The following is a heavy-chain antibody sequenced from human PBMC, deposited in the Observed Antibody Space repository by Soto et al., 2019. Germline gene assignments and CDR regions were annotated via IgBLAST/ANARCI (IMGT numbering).Heavy chain of an antibody. D-gene: IGHD3-9*01. Sequence: SETLSLTCTVSGGSISSYYWSWIRQPPGKGLEWIGYIYYSGSTNYNPSLKSRVTISVDTSKNQFSLKLSSVTAADTAVYYCARDRSILTGYYYYYYGMDVWGQGTTVTVSS. J-gene: IGHJ6*02. CDR1: GGSISSYY. V-gene: IGHV4-59*01. CDR2: IYYSGST. CDR3: ARDRSILTGYYYYYYGMDV.